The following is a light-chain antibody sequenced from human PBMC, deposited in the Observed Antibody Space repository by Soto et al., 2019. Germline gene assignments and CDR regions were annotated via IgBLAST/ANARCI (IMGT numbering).Light chain of an antibody. Sequence: IPMTQSPSSLSASVGDRVTITCRASQSVSTYLNWYQQVPGKAPKLLIYAASTLQSGVPPRFSGSGSGTDFTLTISSLQPEDCATYYCQQSYSSTITFGGGAKVEIK. J-gene: IGKJ4*01. CDR3: QQSYSSTIT. V-gene: IGKV1-39*01. CDR1: QSVSTY. CDR2: AAS.